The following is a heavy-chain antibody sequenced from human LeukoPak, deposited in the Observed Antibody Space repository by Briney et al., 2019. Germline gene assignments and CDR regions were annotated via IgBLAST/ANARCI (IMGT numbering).Heavy chain of an antibody. D-gene: IGHD2-2*01. CDR3: AKPTRGYCSSTSCPMGGNYFDY. J-gene: IGHJ4*02. V-gene: IGHV3-23*01. Sequence: PGGSLRLSCAASGFTFSSYAMSWVRQAPGKGLEWVSAISGSGGSTYYADSVKGRFTISRDNSKNTLYLQMNSLRDEDTAVYYCAKPTRGYCSSTSCPMGGNYFDYWGQGTLVTVSS. CDR2: ISGSGGST. CDR1: GFTFSSYA.